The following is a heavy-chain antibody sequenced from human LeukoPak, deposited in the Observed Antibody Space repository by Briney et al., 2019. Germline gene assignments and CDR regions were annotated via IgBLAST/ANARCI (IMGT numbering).Heavy chain of an antibody. CDR3: ARARPTVKGYCSSTSCLGFDP. V-gene: IGHV1-69*04. CDR1: GGTFSSYA. D-gene: IGHD2-2*01. CDR2: IIPTLGIA. J-gene: IGHJ5*02. Sequence: SVKVSCKASGGTFSSYAISWVRQAPGQGLEWMGRIIPTLGIANYAQKFQGRVTITADKSTSTAYMELSSLRSEDTAVYYCARARPTVKGYCSSTSCLGFDPWGQGTLVTVSS.